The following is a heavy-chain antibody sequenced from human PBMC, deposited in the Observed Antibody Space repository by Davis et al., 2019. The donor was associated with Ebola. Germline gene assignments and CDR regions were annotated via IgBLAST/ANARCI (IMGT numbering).Heavy chain of an antibody. Sequence: PSETLSLTCTVSGGSISSYYWSWIRKPPGKGLEWVGYIYYSGSTNYNPSLKSRVTISVDTSKNQFSLKLSSVTAADTAVYYCARGLRSSSWAIPLIDYWGQGTLVTGSS. CDR3: ARGLRSSSWAIPLIDY. CDR2: IYYSGST. J-gene: IGHJ4*02. D-gene: IGHD6-13*01. CDR1: GGSISSYY. V-gene: IGHV4-59*12.